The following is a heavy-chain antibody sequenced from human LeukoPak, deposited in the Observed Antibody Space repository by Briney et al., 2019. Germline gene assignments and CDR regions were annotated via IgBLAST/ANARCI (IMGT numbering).Heavy chain of an antibody. CDR3: AKDRSIGTYYTFDS. CDR1: GFTFNTYS. J-gene: IGHJ4*02. CDR2: ITRSSYI. D-gene: IGHD1-26*01. V-gene: IGHV3-21*04. Sequence: GGSLRLSCAASGFTFNTYSMNWVRQAPGKGLEWVSSITRSSYIYYADSVKGRFTISRDNSKNTLYLQMSSLTAKDTAVYYCAKDRSIGTYYTFDSWGQGTLVTVSS.